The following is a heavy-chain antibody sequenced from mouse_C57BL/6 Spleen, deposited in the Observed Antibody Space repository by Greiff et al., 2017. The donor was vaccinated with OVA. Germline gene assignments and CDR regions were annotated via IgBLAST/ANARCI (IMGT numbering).Heavy chain of an antibody. J-gene: IGHJ3*01. Sequence: EVKLVESGGGLVKPGGSLKLSCAASGFTFSDYGMHWVRQAPEKGLEWVAYISSGSSTIYYADTVKGRFTISRDNAKNTLFLQMTSLRSEDTAMYYCASPYGNYAFAYWGQGTLVTVSA. V-gene: IGHV5-17*01. CDR2: ISSGSSTI. D-gene: IGHD2-1*01. CDR1: GFTFSDYG. CDR3: ASPYGNYAFAY.